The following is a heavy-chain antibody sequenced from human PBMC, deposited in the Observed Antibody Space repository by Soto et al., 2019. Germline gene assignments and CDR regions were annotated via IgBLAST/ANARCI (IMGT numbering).Heavy chain of an antibody. CDR3: ARDFGGTAMVTGYYYYGMDV. CDR1: GGSISSGDYY. J-gene: IGHJ6*02. CDR2: IYYSGST. V-gene: IGHV4-30-4*01. D-gene: IGHD5-18*01. Sequence: SETLSLTCTVSGGSISSGDYYWSWIRQPPGKGLEWIGYIYYSGSTYYNPSLKSRVTISVDTSKNQFSLKLSSVTAADTAVYYCARDFGGTAMVTGYYYYGMDVWGQGTTVTVSS.